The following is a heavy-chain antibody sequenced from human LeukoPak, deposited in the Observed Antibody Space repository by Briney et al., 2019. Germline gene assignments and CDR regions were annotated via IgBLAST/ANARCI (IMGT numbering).Heavy chain of an antibody. V-gene: IGHV3-30-3*02. CDR2: ISYDGSNK. D-gene: IGHD6-13*01. Sequence: GGSLRLSCAASGFTFSSYAMHWVRQAPGKGLEWVAVISYDGSNKYYADSVKGRFTISRDNSKNTLYLQMNSLRAEDTAVYYCAKTPGLWQQHGYWGQGTLVTVSS. CDR1: GFTFSSYA. J-gene: IGHJ4*02. CDR3: AKTPGLWQQHGY.